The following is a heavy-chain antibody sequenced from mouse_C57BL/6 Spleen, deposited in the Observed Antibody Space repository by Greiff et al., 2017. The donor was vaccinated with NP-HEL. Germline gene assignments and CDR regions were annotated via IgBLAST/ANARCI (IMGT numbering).Heavy chain of an antibody. D-gene: IGHD2-4*01. Sequence: VQLQQSGPELVKPGASVKIPCKASGYTFTDYNMDWVKQSHGKSLEWIGDINPNNGGTIYNQKFKGKATLTVDKSSSTAYMELRSLTSEDTAVYYCARRLRGGFAYWGQGTLVTVSA. CDR2: INPNNGGT. CDR1: GYTFTDYN. CDR3: ARRLRGGFAY. J-gene: IGHJ3*01. V-gene: IGHV1-18*01.